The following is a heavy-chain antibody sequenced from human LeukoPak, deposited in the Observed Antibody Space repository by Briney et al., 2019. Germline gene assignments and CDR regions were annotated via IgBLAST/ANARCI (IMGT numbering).Heavy chain of an antibody. CDR3: AKRFYYYGMDV. D-gene: IGHD3-3*01. Sequence: KPSETLSLTCDVSGGSINDRDWWTWVRQPPGKGLEWLGEIQSSGRTNYNPSLKSRVTISVDKSKNQFSLKLSSVTAADTAVYYCAKRFYYYGMDVWGQGTTVTVPS. J-gene: IGHJ6*02. CDR2: IQSSGRT. V-gene: IGHV4-4*02. CDR1: GGSINDRDW.